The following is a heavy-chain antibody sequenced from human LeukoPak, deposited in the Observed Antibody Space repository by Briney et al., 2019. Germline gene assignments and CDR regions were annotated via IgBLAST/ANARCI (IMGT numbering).Heavy chain of an antibody. D-gene: IGHD6-25*01. CDR1: GFTFSNYA. J-gene: IGHJ4*02. V-gene: IGHV3-23*01. Sequence: GGSLRLSCAASGFTFSNYAMSWVRQAPGKALEWVSAITSGGGATYYAGSVKGRFTISRDNSKNTLYLQMNSLRAEDTAVYYCARDPPRAAWVFDYWGQGTLVSVSS. CDR3: ARDPPRAAWVFDY. CDR2: ITSGGGAT.